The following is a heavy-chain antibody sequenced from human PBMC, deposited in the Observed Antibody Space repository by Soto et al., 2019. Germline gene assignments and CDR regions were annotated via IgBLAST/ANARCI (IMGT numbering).Heavy chain of an antibody. J-gene: IGHJ4*02. V-gene: IGHV3-23*01. D-gene: IGHD4-17*01. CDR2: ISGSDDST. CDR3: AKRCGPPASDN. CDR1: GFTFSSYA. Sequence: EVQLLESGGGLVQPGESLRLSCAASGFTFSSYAMSWVRQAPGKGLEWGSVISGSDDSTYYADSVKGRFTVSRDNSKNPGYLQMNSRRAEDTAVDDCAKRCGPPASDNWGQGPRLTVSS.